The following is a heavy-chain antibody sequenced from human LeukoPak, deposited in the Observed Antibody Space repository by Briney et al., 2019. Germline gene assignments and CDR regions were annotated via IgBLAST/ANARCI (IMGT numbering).Heavy chain of an antibody. Sequence: GGSLRLFCATSGFTVSSSYMTWVRQAPGKGLEWVSYIYSDGTTYYADSVKGRFTISRDNSKNTLYLQKNSLRAEDTAVYYCARWLVATMFDYWGQGTLVTVPS. CDR3: ARWLVATMFDY. CDR1: GFTVSSSY. D-gene: IGHD5-12*01. J-gene: IGHJ4*02. CDR2: IYSDGTT. V-gene: IGHV3-66*01.